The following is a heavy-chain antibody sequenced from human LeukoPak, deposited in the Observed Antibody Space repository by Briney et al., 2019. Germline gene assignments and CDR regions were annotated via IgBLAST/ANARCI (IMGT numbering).Heavy chain of an antibody. V-gene: IGHV1-69*04. CDR3: AREIMVGATTDTQAFDY. CDR2: IIPILGIA. J-gene: IGHJ4*02. CDR1: GGTFSSYA. Sequence: SVKVSCKASGGTFSSYAISWVRQAPGQGLEWMGRIIPILGIANYAQKFQGRVTITADKSTSTAYMELSSLRSEDTAVHYCAREIMVGATTDTQAFDYWGQGTLVTVSS. D-gene: IGHD1-26*01.